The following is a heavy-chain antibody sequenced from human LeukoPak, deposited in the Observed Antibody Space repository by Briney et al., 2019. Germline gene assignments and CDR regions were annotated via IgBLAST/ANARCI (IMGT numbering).Heavy chain of an antibody. CDR2: MNPNSGNT. V-gene: IGHV1-8*03. Sequence: ASVKVSCNASGYTFTSYDINWVRQATGQGLEWMGWMNPNSGNTGYAQKFQGRVTITRNTSISTAYMELSSLRTEDTAVYYCARGSDLSVWSGYFYYYYYMDVWGKGTTVTVSS. J-gene: IGHJ6*03. D-gene: IGHD3-3*01. CDR3: ARGSDLSVWSGYFYYYYYMDV. CDR1: GYTFTSYD.